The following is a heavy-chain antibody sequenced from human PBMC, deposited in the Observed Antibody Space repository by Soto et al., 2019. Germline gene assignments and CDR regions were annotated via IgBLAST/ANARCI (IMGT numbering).Heavy chain of an antibody. CDR3: ARGSGWRVDP. V-gene: IGHV4-4*02. D-gene: IGHD2-15*01. CDR1: GDSFRNNDW. Sequence: QVQLQESGPGLVKPSGTLSLTCAVSGDSFRNNDWWSWVRQPPGKGLEWIGEIYQGGTTNHNPSLKSRVTISVDASKGQFSLNLSSVTAADTVVYYCARGSGWRVDPWGQGTLVTVSS. J-gene: IGHJ5*02. CDR2: IYQGGTT.